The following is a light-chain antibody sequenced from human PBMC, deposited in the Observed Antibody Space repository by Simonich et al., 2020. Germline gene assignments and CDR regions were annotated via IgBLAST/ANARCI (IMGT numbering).Light chain of an antibody. CDR2: AAS. Sequence: DIQLTQSPSFLSASVGDRVTLTDRASQGIRSYLAWYQQKPGKAPKLLIYAASTLQSGVPSRFSGSGSGTEFTLTISSLQPEDFATYYCQQLNSYPITFGQGTRLEIK. CDR1: QGIRSY. V-gene: IGKV1-9*01. J-gene: IGKJ5*01. CDR3: QQLNSYPIT.